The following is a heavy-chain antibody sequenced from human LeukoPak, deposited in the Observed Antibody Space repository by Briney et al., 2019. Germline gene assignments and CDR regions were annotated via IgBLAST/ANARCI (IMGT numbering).Heavy chain of an antibody. CDR1: GFTFSSYG. CDR2: ISYDGSNK. V-gene: IGHV3-30*03. D-gene: IGHD3-22*01. Sequence: GGSLRLSCAASGFTFSSYGMHWVRQAPGKGLEWVAVISYDGSNKYYADSVKGRFTISRDNARNSLYLQMNGLTDEDTAVYYCAREPPGNYDDSGHYYAYFDCWGQGALVTVSS. CDR3: AREPPGNYDDSGHYYAYFDC. J-gene: IGHJ4*02.